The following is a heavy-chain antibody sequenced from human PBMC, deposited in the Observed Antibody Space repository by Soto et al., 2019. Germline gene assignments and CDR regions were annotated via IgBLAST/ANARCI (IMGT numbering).Heavy chain of an antibody. J-gene: IGHJ4*02. D-gene: IGHD2-15*01. CDR3: ARDLGGWPDY. Sequence: ASVKVSCKASGYTFTSYAISWVRQAPGQGLEWMGWISAYNGNTNYAQKLQGRVTITRDTSASTAYMELSSLRSEDTAVYYCARDLGGWPDYWGRGTLVTVSS. CDR1: GYTFTSYA. CDR2: ISAYNGNT. V-gene: IGHV1-18*01.